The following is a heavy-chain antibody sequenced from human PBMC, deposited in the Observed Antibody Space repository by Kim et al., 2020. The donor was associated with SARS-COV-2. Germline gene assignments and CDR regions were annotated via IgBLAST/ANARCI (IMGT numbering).Heavy chain of an antibody. CDR3: ARDLDSGYDLGNDALVY. J-gene: IGHJ4*02. CDR1: GFTFSSYS. CDR2: ISSSSSTI. V-gene: IGHV3-48*02. Sequence: GGSLRLSCAASGFTFSSYSMNWVRQAPGKGLEWVSYISSSSSTIYYADSVKGRFTISRDNAKNSLYLQMNSLRDEDTAVYYCARDLDSGYDLGNDALVYWGQGTLVTVSS. D-gene: IGHD5-12*01.